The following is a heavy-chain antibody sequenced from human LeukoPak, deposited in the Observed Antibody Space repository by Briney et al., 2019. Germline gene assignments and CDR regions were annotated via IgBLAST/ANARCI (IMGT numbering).Heavy chain of an antibody. J-gene: IGHJ5*02. CDR1: GYTFTSYD. CDR2: MNPNSGNT. Sequence: ASEKVSCKASGYTFTSYDINWVRQATGQGLEWMGWMNPNSGNTGYAQKFQGRVTITRNTSISTAYMELSSLRSEDTAVYYCARIDGGGTGIQGFDPWGQGTLVTVSS. CDR3: ARIDGGGTGIQGFDP. D-gene: IGHD3-16*01. V-gene: IGHV1-8*03.